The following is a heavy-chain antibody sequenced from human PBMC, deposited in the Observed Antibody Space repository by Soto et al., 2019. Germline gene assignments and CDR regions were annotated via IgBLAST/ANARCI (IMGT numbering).Heavy chain of an antibody. CDR3: ARTLTMVRGANYYYMDV. D-gene: IGHD3-10*01. V-gene: IGHV4-59*01. CDR2: IYYSGST. Sequence: SETLSLTCTVSGGSISSYYWSWIRQPPGKGLEWIGYIYYSGSTNYNPSLKSRVTISVDTSKNQFSLKLSSVTAADTAVYYCARTLTMVRGANYYYMDVWGKGTTVTVSS. CDR1: GGSISSYY. J-gene: IGHJ6*03.